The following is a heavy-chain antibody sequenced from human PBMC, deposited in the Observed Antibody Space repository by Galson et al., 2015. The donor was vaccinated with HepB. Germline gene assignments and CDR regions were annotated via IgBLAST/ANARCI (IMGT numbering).Heavy chain of an antibody. CDR2: ISNDGSNK. CDR3: AKDPYLYSALAGTMAGFDY. Sequence: SLRLSCAASGFTFSNYGIHWVRQAPGKGLEWVAVISNDGSNKYYADSVKGRFTISRDNSKNTLYLQMNSLRAEDTALYYCAKDPYLYSALAGTMAGFDYWGQGTLVTVSS. V-gene: IGHV3-30*18. J-gene: IGHJ4*02. CDR1: GFTFSNYG. D-gene: IGHD6-19*01.